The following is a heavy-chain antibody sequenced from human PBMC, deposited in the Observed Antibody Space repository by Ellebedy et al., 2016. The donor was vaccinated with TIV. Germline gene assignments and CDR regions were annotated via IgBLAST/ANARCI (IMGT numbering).Heavy chain of an antibody. Sequence: MPSETLSLTCTVSGGSISSYYWSWIRQPPGKGLEWIGYTYYSGSTNSNPSLKSRFTISVDTSKNQYSLKLSSVTAADTAVYYCASGPNQYFFDYWGQGTLVTVSS. J-gene: IGHJ4*02. CDR2: TYYSGST. CDR3: ASGPNQYFFDY. V-gene: IGHV4-59*01. CDR1: GGSISSYY.